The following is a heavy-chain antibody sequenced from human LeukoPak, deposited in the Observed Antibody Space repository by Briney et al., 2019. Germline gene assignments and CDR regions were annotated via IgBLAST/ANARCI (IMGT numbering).Heavy chain of an antibody. CDR1: GGSFSGYY. V-gene: IGHV4-34*01. CDR2: INHSGST. D-gene: IGHD6-13*01. CDR3: ARGPVAAATDY. J-gene: IGHJ4*02. Sequence: PSEPLSLTCAVYGGSFSGYYWSWIRQPPRKGLELIGEINHSGSTNYNPSLKSRVTISVDTSKNQFSLKLSSVTAADTAVYYCARGPVAAATDYWGQGTLVTVSS.